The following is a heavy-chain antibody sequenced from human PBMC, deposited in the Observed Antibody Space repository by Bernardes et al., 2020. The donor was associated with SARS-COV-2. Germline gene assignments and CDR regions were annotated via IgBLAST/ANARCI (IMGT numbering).Heavy chain of an antibody. J-gene: IGHJ4*02. Sequence: GGSLRLSCAASGFTFSTYAMSWVRQAPGKGLEWVSAISGSGDSAQSIFYADSVKGRFTISRDNSKNTLSLQMNGLRAEDTALYYCARGNYCHRSDCYSVFDFWGQGTPVTVSS. CDR3: ARGNYCHRSDCYSVFDF. D-gene: IGHD2-21*02. CDR2: ISGSGDSAQSI. V-gene: IGHV3-23*01. CDR1: GFTFSTYA.